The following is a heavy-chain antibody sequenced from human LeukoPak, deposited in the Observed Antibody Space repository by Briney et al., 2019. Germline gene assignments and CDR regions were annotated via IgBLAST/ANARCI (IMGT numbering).Heavy chain of an antibody. CDR3: ARDYLKVVVAGTAPSAGHMDY. CDR1: GGTFSSYA. J-gene: IGHJ4*02. V-gene: IGHV1-69*05. D-gene: IGHD2-15*01. Sequence: SVKVSCKASGGTFSSYAISWVRQAPGQGLEWMGGIIPIFGTTNYAQKFQGRVTMTRDTSTSTVYMELSSLRSEDMAVYYCARDYLKVVVAGTAPSAGHMDYWGQGTLVTVSS. CDR2: IIPIFGTT.